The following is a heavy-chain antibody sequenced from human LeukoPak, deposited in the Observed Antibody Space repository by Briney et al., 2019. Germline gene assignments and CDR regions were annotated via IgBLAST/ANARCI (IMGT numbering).Heavy chain of an antibody. CDR2: ISQDVSHK. CDR1: GFTFSSYW. J-gene: IGHJ4*02. Sequence: GGSLRLSCAASGFTFSSYWMSWVRQAPGKGLQSVAYISQDVSHKYYVDSVKGRFTISRDNAKNSLHLEMNSLRAEDTALYYCARVGYNDWNFENWGQGTLVSVSS. D-gene: IGHD3-9*01. V-gene: IGHV3-7*01. CDR3: ARVGYNDWNFEN.